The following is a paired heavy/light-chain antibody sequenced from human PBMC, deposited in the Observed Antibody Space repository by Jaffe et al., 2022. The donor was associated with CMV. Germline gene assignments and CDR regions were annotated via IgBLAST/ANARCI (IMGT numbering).Light chain of an antibody. CDR3: QSYDNDNRE. CDR2: EDD. CDR1: SGSIASNY. J-gene: IGLJ3*02. Sequence: FMLTQPHSVSESPGKTVTISCTRSSGSIASNYVQWYRQRPGSAPTTLIYEDDQRFSGVPDRFSGSIDSSSNSASLTISGLKTEDEADYYCQSYDNDNREFGGGTKLTVL. V-gene: IGLV6-57*04.
Heavy chain of an antibody. J-gene: IGHJ4*02. V-gene: IGHV4-59*01. CDR1: GGSINTYY. CDR2: IYSSGRT. D-gene: IGHD3-16*01. CDR3: AREGMGPSTFFDS. Sequence: QVQLQESGPGLVKPSETLSLTCTVSGGSINTYYWSWIRQPPGKGLEWIGFIYSSGRTKYNPSLKSRVTISVDTSKNQFSLKLSSVTAADTAVYYCAREGMGPSTFFDSWGQGTLVTVSS.